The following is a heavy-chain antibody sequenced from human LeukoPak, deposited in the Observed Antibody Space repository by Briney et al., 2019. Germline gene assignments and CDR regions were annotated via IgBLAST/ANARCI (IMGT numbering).Heavy chain of an antibody. CDR1: GGSISSSNW. J-gene: IGHJ4*02. D-gene: IGHD2-15*01. Sequence: SETLSLTCTVSGGSISSSNWWGWVRPPPGKGLECIGEIHHSGTTNYNSSLKSRVTISVDKSKNEFSLKLNTVTAADTAVYYCSRAFRVGYSPEEYFFDYWGQGTMVTVSS. V-gene: IGHV4-4*02. CDR2: IHHSGTT. CDR3: SRAFRVGYSPEEYFFDY.